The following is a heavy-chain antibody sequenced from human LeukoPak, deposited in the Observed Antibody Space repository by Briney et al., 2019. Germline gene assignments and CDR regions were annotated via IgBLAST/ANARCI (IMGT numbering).Heavy chain of an antibody. D-gene: IGHD7-27*01. V-gene: IGHV3-23*01. J-gene: IGHJ3*02. CDR1: GFTFSSYA. Sequence: GGSLRLSCAASGFTFSSYAMSWVRQAPGKGLEWVSAISGSGGSTYYADSVKGRFTISRDNAKNSLYLQMNSLRAEDTAVYYCARTGGYDAFDIWGQGTMVTVSS. CDR3: ARTGGYDAFDI. CDR2: ISGSGGST.